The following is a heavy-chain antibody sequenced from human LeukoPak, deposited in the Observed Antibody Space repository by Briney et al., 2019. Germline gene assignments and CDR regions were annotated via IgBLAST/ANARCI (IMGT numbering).Heavy chain of an antibody. Sequence: PGGSLRPSCAASGFTFSGHEMNWVRQAPGKGLEWVSYISSTGSTIYYADSVKGRFTISRDNAKNSLYLQMNSLTAEDTAVYYCAREGGLRWADYWGQGTLVTVSS. CDR3: AREGGLRWADY. D-gene: IGHD4-23*01. CDR2: ISSTGSTI. V-gene: IGHV3-48*03. J-gene: IGHJ4*02. CDR1: GFTFSGHE.